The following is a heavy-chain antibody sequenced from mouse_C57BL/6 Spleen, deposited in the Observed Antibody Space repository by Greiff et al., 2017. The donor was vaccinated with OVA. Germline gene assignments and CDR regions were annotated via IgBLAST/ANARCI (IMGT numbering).Heavy chain of an antibody. CDR1: GFTFSSYA. CDR3: TRGGGYYGFGY. Sequence: EVKLMESGEGLVKPGGSLKLSCAASGFTFSSYAMSWVRQTPEKRLEWVAYISSGGDYIYYADTVKGRFTISRDNARNTLYLQMSSLKSEDTAMYYCTRGGGYYGFGYWGQGTTLTVSS. V-gene: IGHV5-9-1*02. D-gene: IGHD1-1*01. J-gene: IGHJ2*01. CDR2: ISSGGDYI.